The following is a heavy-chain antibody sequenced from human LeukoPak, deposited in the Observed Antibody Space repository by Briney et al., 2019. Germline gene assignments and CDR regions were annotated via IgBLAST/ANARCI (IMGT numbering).Heavy chain of an antibody. Sequence: PSETLSLTCTVSGGSISNYYWSWIRQPPGRELEWIGYIYHSGSTNYNPSLKSRVTISVDTSKNQFSLKLSSVTAADTPVYYCARNADDSSSYPYFDYWAQGTLVTVSS. CDR3: ARNADDSSSYPYFDY. CDR1: GGSISNYY. J-gene: IGHJ4*02. D-gene: IGHD3-22*01. V-gene: IGHV4-59*01. CDR2: IYHSGST.